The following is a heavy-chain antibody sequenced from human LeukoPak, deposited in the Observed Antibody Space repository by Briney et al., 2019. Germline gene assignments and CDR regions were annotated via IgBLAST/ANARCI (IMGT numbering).Heavy chain of an antibody. Sequence: PGGSLRLSCAASGFTFSDDYMGWVRRSPGKGREWVGRIRNKANSYSAEYAASVKGRFTISRDDSKNSLYLQMNSLKTEDTAVYYCARGVGYSLGDYFDYWGQGTLVTVSS. J-gene: IGHJ4*02. D-gene: IGHD3-22*01. CDR2: IRNKANSYSA. CDR1: GFTFSDDY. CDR3: ARGVGYSLGDYFDY. V-gene: IGHV3-72*01.